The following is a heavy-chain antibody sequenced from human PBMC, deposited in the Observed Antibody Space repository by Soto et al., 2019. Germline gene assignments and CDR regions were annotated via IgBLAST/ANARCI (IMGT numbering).Heavy chain of an antibody. Sequence: QVQLVESGGGVVQPGRSLRLSCAASGFTFSSYGMHWVRQAPGKGLEWVAVIWFDGSNKFYADSVKGRFTISRDNSKNTVSLQMNSLREEDSDAYYCATTGPYWGQGTLVTVSS. J-gene: IGHJ4*02. CDR1: GFTFSSYG. V-gene: IGHV3-33*01. CDR3: ATTGPY. CDR2: IWFDGSNK.